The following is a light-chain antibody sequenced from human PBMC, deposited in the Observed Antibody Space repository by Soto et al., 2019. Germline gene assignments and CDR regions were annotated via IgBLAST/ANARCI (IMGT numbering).Light chain of an antibody. V-gene: IGKV1-39*01. CDR1: QSISNS. J-gene: IGKJ2*01. CDR2: AAS. Sequence: DIQMTQSPSSLSASTGDRVTITCRASQSISNSVTWYQQKPVKAPKLLISAASRLQSGVPSRFVGSRSGTDFTLTITSLQPDDFASYYCQQGYSSTSDTFGQGTKLEIK. CDR3: QQGYSSTSDT.